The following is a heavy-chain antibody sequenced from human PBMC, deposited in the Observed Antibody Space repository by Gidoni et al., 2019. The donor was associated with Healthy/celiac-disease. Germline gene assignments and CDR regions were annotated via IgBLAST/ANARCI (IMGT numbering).Heavy chain of an antibody. D-gene: IGHD3-9*01. CDR1: GFTFTSYD. V-gene: IGHV3-23*01. J-gene: IGHJ4*02. Sequence: EVQVLESGGGLVQRGGSLSLSWAASGFTFTSYDMSWVRQAPGKGLEWVSGISSSGGIRYYADSVEGRFTISRDGSKKTLYLQMTSLRAEDTAIYYCTKEGRSGLANWGQGTLVTVSS. CDR2: ISSSGGIR. CDR3: TKEGRSGLAN.